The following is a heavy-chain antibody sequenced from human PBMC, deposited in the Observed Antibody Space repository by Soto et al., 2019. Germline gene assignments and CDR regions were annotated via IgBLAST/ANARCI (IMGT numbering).Heavy chain of an antibody. D-gene: IGHD2-15*01. J-gene: IGHJ6*02. CDR1: GGSFSGYY. V-gene: IGHV4-34*01. CDR3: ARDRQGGSDYYYYGMDV. Sequence: SETLSLTCAVYGGSFSGYYWNWIRQPPGKGLEWIGEINHSGSTYYNPSLKSRVTISVDTSKNQFSLKLSSVTAADTAVYYCARDRQGGSDYYYYGMDVWGQGTTVTVSS. CDR2: INHSGST.